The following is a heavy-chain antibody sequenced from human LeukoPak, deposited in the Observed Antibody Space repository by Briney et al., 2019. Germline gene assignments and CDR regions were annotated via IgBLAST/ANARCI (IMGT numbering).Heavy chain of an antibody. CDR2: IIPILGIA. Sequence: SVKVSCKASGGTFSSYAISWLGQAPGQGLEWLGRIIPILGIANYAQKFQGRVTIAADKSTSTAYMELSSLRSEDTAVYYCARDTNNLIRGVFADWGQGTLVTVSS. CDR3: ARDTNNLIRGVFAD. D-gene: IGHD3-10*01. V-gene: IGHV1-69*04. J-gene: IGHJ4*02. CDR1: GGTFSSYA.